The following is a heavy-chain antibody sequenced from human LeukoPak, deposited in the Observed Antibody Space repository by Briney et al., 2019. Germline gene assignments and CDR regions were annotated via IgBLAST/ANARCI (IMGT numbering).Heavy chain of an antibody. Sequence: SETLSLTCTVSGGSISSHHWSWIRQPPGKGLEWIGYIYYSGSTNYNPSLKSRVTISVDTSKNQFSLKLSSVTAADTAVYYCARGGWPIDYWGQGTLVTVSS. D-gene: IGHD2-15*01. J-gene: IGHJ4*02. CDR3: ARGGWPIDY. V-gene: IGHV4-59*11. CDR2: IYYSGST. CDR1: GGSISSHH.